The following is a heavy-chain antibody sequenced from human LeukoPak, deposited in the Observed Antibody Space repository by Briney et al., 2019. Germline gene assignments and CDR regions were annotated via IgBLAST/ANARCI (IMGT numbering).Heavy chain of an antibody. J-gene: IGHJ4*02. V-gene: IGHV4-61*02. D-gene: IGHD1-26*01. CDR1: RGSISSGGYY. CDR3: ARSVSYCISERGY. CDR2: IYIDGST. Sequence: SQTLCLTCTVSRGSISSGGYYWSWIRPPAGKGLGWIGRIYIDGSTNYNSSLKSRVTISIDASKNQFSLKLSSVTAADTAIYYCARSVSYCISERGYWGQGIMVTVSS.